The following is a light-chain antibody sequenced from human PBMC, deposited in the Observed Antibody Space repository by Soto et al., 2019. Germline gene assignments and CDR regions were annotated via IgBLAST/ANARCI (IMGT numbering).Light chain of an antibody. CDR3: SSYSRSTTV. J-gene: IGLJ3*02. V-gene: IGLV2-14*01. CDR2: EVS. CDR1: SPDFG. Sequence: QSALTHPASVAGSPGQSITISCSGISPDFGVSWYQHFPVQAPKLLIFEVSNRPSGVATRFSGSKSVNMAFLTICGLQIDDECLYHCSSYSRSTTVVSGGTKVTVL.